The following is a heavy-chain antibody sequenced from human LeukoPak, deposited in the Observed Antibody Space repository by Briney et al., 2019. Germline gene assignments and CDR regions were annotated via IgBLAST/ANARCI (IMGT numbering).Heavy chain of an antibody. CDR3: AAFDYGDYGYFDY. Sequence: PSETLSLTCAVYGGSFSGYYWSWIRQPPGKGLEWIGEINHSGSTNYNPSLKSRVTMSVDTSKNQFSLKLSSVTAADTAVYYCAAFDYGDYGYFDYWGQGTLVTVSS. V-gene: IGHV4-34*01. J-gene: IGHJ4*02. CDR1: GGSFSGYY. CDR2: INHSGST. D-gene: IGHD4-17*01.